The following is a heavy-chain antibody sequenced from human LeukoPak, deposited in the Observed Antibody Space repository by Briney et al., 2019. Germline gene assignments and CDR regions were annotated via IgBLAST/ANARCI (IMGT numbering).Heavy chain of an antibody. Sequence: GGSLRLSCAASGFTFISYWMHWVRQAPGKGLEWVSSISTSSRYIYYKDSVRGRFTISRDDAKNSLYLEMNSLRAEDTAVYYCARADCSSSTCYLRRSWFDPWGQGTLVTVSS. CDR1: GFTFISYW. D-gene: IGHD2-2*01. CDR3: ARADCSSSTCYLRRSWFDP. J-gene: IGHJ5*02. CDR2: ISTSSRYI. V-gene: IGHV3-21*01.